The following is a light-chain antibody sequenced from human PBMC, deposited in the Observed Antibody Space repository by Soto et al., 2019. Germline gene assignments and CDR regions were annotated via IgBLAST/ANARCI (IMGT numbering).Light chain of an antibody. CDR3: QHYGGSPLT. Sequence: ELVGTKSQGTMYLLPGERATLSCRASQSFYSTNLDWYQHKAGQAPRLLIYGASSRATGIPDRFSGSGSGTDFTLTIRRREPEDFAVYYCQHYGGSPLTFGGGTKVEI. CDR2: GAS. V-gene: IGKV3-20*01. J-gene: IGKJ4*02. CDR1: QSFYSTN.